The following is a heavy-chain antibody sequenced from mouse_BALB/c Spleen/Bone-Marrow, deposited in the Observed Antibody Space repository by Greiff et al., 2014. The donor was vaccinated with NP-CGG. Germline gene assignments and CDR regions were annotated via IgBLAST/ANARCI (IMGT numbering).Heavy chain of an antibody. V-gene: IGHV1-7*01. Sequence: LQESGAELAKPGASVKMSCKASGYTFTTYWTHWVKQRPGQGLEWIGYINPSTGYIEYNQKFKDKATLTADKSSSTAYMQLSSLTSEDSAVYYCATYVGFAFWGQGTLVTVSA. CDR2: INPSTGYI. CDR3: ATYVGFAF. CDR1: GYTFTTYW. D-gene: IGHD1-1*01. J-gene: IGHJ3*01.